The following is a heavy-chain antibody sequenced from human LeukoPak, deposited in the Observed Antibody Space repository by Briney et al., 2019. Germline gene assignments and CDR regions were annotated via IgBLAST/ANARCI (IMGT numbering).Heavy chain of an antibody. J-gene: IGHJ4*02. V-gene: IGHV3-48*04. D-gene: IGHD7-27*01. CDR1: GFTFSTYS. CDR2: ISNDDI. Sequence: GGSLRLSCEASGFTFSTYSMNWVRQAPGKGLEWVSYISNDDIFFADSVEGRFTISRDNAKSSVYLQMNSLRADDTAVYYCARDHNWGFDYWGRGTLVSVSS. CDR3: ARDHNWGFDY.